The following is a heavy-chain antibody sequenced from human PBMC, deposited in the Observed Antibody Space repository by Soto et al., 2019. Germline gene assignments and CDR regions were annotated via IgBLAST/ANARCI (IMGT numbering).Heavy chain of an antibody. D-gene: IGHD1-26*01. V-gene: IGHV3-23*01. CDR3: AMNWGSIVGARRWTGY. CDR1: GFTFSSYA. J-gene: IGHJ4*02. CDR2: ISGSGGST. Sequence: EVQQLESGGGLVQPGGSLRLSCAASGFTFSSYAMSWVRQAPGKGLEWVSAISGSGGSTYYADSVKGRFTISRDNSKNTLYLQMNSLRAEDTAVYYCAMNWGSIVGARRWTGYWGQGTLVTVSS.